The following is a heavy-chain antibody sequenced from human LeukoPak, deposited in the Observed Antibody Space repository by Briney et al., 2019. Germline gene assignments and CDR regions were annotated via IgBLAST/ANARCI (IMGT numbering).Heavy chain of an antibody. J-gene: IGHJ4*02. CDR3: ASSFTFGGVTAPADY. CDR2: ISAYNGNT. D-gene: IGHD3-16*01. CDR1: GYTFTSYG. Sequence: ASVKVSCKASGYTFTSYGISWVRQAPGQGLEWMGWISAYNGNTNYAQKLQGRVTMTTDTSTSTAYMELRSLRSDDTAVYYCASSFTFGGVTAPADYWGQGTLVTVSS. V-gene: IGHV1-18*01.